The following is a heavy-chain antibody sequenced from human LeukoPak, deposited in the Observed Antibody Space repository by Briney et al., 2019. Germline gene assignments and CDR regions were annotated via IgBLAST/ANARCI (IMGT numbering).Heavy chain of an antibody. V-gene: IGHV3-23*01. D-gene: IGHD6-6*01. CDR2: ISGSGGST. CDR3: AKGGIGPYSSSAGSY. Sequence: PGGSLRLSCAASGFTFSSYAMSWVRQAPGKGLEWVSAISGSGGSTYYADSVKGRFTISRDNSKNTLYLQMNSLRAEDTAVYYCAKGGIGPYSSSAGSYWGQGTLVTVSS. CDR1: GFTFSSYA. J-gene: IGHJ4*02.